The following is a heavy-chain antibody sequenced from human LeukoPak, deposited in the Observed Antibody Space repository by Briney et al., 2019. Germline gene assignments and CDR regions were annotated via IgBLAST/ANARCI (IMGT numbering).Heavy chain of an antibody. J-gene: IGHJ4*02. Sequence: GGSLRLSCAASGFTFSSYGMHWVRQAPGKGLEWVAVIWYGGSNKYYADSVKGRFTISRDNSKNTLYLQMNSLRAEDTAVYYCARASEGKYGSFDYWGQGTLVTVSS. D-gene: IGHD2-8*01. CDR2: IWYGGSNK. CDR1: GFTFSSYG. V-gene: IGHV3-33*01. CDR3: ARASEGKYGSFDY.